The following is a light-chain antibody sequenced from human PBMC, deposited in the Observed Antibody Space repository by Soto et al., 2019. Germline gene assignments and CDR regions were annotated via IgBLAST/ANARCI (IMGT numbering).Light chain of an antibody. V-gene: IGKV1-39*01. CDR2: AAS. CDR1: QSITIY. J-gene: IGKJ4*01. CDR3: QQSFTTPLT. Sequence: DIQMTQSPSSLSPSVGDRVTITCRASQSITIYLNWYQQKPGNAPKLLISAASSLQSGVPSMFSGSGSGPDFTLTISSLQPEDFATYYCQQSFTTPLTFGGGTKVEIK.